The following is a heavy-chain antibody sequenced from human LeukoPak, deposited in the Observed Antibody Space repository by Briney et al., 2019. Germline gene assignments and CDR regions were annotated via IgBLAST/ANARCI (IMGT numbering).Heavy chain of an antibody. J-gene: IGHJ4*02. V-gene: IGHV4-34*01. CDR3: ARGSPHSRY. CDR1: GGSFSGYY. Sequence: SETLSLTCAVYGGSFSGYYWSWIRQPPGKGLEWIGEINHSGSTYYNPSLKSRVTISVDTSKNQSPLKLSSVTAADTAVYYCARGSPHSRYWGQGTLVTVSS. CDR2: INHSGST.